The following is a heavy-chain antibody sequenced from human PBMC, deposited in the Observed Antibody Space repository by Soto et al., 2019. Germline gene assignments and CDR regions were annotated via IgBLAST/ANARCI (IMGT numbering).Heavy chain of an antibody. CDR2: INDGSEE. D-gene: IGHD1-1*01. CDR1: GFSFSAHG. Sequence: QVQLVESGGGVVRPGTSLRLSCAATGFSFSAHGMHWVRQAPGKGLEWLAVINDGSEEGYADSVKGRFTISRDNARNILYLQMDHLRAEDSALYSCARDDLFVDNGLDHWGQGTLVTVSS. J-gene: IGHJ4*02. V-gene: IGHV3-33*01. CDR3: ARDDLFVDNGLDH.